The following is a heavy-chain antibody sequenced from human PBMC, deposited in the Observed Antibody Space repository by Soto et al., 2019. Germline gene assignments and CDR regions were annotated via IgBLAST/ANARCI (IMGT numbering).Heavy chain of an antibody. CDR3: ARAVAVPADFDY. Sequence: QVQLVQSGAEEKKPGASVKVSCKASGFSFTSYAMHWVRQAPGQGLEWMGWLNAGNGNTKYSRKFQGRVTITRDTSASTAYMELSSQRSEDTAVYYCARAVAVPADFDYWGQGTLVTVSS. CDR2: LNAGNGNT. J-gene: IGHJ4*02. V-gene: IGHV1-3*05. D-gene: IGHD6-19*01. CDR1: GFSFTSYA.